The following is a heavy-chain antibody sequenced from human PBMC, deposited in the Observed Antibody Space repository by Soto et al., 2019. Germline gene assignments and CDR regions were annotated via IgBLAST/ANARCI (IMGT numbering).Heavy chain of an antibody. CDR1: GFTFSSPA. D-gene: IGHD2-15*01. CDR3: ARDLWWYLH. CDR2: ISGGAEGA. J-gene: IGHJ4*02. V-gene: IGHV3-23*01. Sequence: EVQLLESGGGLVQPGGALRLSCAASGFTFSSPAMSWVRQAPGKGLEWVSSISGGAEGAYYADSVKGRFSISRDNSKNTLFLQMNNLRAEDTAVYYCARDLWWYLHWGQGTLVTVSS.